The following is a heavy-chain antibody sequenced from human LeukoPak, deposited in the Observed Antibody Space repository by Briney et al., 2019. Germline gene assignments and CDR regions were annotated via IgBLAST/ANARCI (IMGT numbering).Heavy chain of an antibody. Sequence: PSETLSLTCTVSGGSISRYYWSWIRQPAGKGLEWIGRVYTSGSTTYNPSLKSRVTMSIDTSKNQFSLKVSSVTAADTAVYYCARGITYYYYYMDVWGKGTTVTVSS. CDR3: ARGITYYYYYMDV. CDR2: VYTSGST. V-gene: IGHV4-4*07. J-gene: IGHJ6*03. CDR1: GGSISRYY.